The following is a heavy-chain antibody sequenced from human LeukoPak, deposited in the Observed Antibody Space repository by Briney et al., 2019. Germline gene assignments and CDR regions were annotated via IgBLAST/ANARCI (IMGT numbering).Heavy chain of an antibody. CDR2: VNSDGSTT. V-gene: IGHV3-74*01. J-gene: IGHJ4*02. CDR1: GFTFSSYW. Sequence: PGGSLRLSCAASGFTFSSYWMHWVRQAPGKGLVWVSRVNSDGSTTSYADSVKGRFTISRDNAKSSLYLQLNSLRAEDTAVYYCARDAVSLAAAGTSDYWGQGSLVTVSS. CDR3: ARDAVSLAAAGTSDY. D-gene: IGHD6-13*01.